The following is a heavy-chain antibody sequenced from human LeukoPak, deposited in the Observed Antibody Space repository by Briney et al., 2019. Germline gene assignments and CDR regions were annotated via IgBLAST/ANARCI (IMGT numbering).Heavy chain of an antibody. CDR1: GFTFSSYA. D-gene: IGHD2-15*01. CDR3: ARDPHCSGGSSYSSPLPYFDY. J-gene: IGHJ4*02. Sequence: GRSLRLSCAASGFTFSSYAMHWVRQAPGQGLEWVAAISYDGSNKYYADSVKGRFTISRDNSKNTLYLQMNSLRAEDTAVYYCARDPHCSGGSSYSSPLPYFDYWGQGTLVTVSS. V-gene: IGHV3-30-3*01. CDR2: ISYDGSNK.